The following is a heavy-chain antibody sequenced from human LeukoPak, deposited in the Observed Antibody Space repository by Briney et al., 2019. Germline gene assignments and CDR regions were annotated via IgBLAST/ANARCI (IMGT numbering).Heavy chain of an antibody. CDR3: ARHRAYSSSSPFDY. J-gene: IGHJ4*02. CDR2: IYYTGST. Sequence: PSETLSLTCSVSGGSISSLYWSWIRQPPGKGLEWIGYIYYTGSTNYNPSLRGRVTMFVDMSKNQFSLRLSSVTAADTAVYYCARHRAYSSSSPFDYWGQGTLVTDSS. V-gene: IGHV4-59*08. D-gene: IGHD6-6*01. CDR1: GGSISSLY.